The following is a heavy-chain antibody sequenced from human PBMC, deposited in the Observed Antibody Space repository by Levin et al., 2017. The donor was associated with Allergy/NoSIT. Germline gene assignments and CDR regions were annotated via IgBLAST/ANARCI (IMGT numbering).Heavy chain of an antibody. CDR3: ASLPLLDYGGNSRFDY. CDR1: GYTFTGYY. CDR2: INPNSGGT. V-gene: IGHV1-2*02. J-gene: IGHJ4*02. D-gene: IGHD4-23*01. Sequence: PGGSLRLSCKASGYTFTGYYMHWVRQAPGQGLEWMGWINPNSGGTNYAQKFQGRVTMTRDTSISTAYMELSRLRSDDTAVYYCASLPLLDYGGNSRFDYWGQGTLVTVSS.